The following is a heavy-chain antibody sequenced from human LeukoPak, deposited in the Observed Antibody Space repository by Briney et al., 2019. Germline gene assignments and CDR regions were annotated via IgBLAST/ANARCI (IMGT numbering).Heavy chain of an antibody. CDR3: ARLNIVATIRYYYYYGMDV. V-gene: IGHV3-48*03. Sequence: GGSLRLSCAASGFTFSSYEMNWVRQAPGKGLERVSYISSSGSTIYYADSVKGRFTISRDNAKNSLYLQMNSLRAEDTAVYYCARLNIVATIRYYYYYGMDVWGKGTTVTVSS. D-gene: IGHD5-12*01. CDR2: ISSSGSTI. CDR1: GFTFSSYE. J-gene: IGHJ6*04.